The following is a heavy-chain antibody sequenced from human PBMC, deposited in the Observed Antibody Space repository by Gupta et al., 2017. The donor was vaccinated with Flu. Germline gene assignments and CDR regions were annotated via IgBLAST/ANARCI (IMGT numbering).Heavy chain of an antibody. CDR3: ARGGLVRGNYHWLDP. D-gene: IGHD3-10*01. Sequence: QVQLQQSGPGLVKPSQTLSLTCAISGDSVSSNTAGWTWIRQSPSRGLEWLGRTYYRSRWYYDYATSLKSRITITPDTSKNHFSLQLDSVTPEDTAVYYCARGGLVRGNYHWLDPWDQGTLVTVSS. CDR1: GDSVSSNTAG. J-gene: IGHJ5*02. CDR2: TYYRSRWYY. V-gene: IGHV6-1*01.